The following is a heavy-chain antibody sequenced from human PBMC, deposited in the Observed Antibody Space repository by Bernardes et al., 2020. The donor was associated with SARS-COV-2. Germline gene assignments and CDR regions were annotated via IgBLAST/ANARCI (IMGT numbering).Heavy chain of an antibody. V-gene: IGHV4-39*01. CDR1: GDSITSASYY. CDR3: ARNRWEWERHIPGLTWFDP. J-gene: IGHJ5*02. D-gene: IGHD1-26*01. Sequence: TLSLTCTVSGDSITSASYYWGWIRQSPGKGLEWIGSVYYSGHTYYNPSLKSRVTISVDTSQNQFSLKLDSVTAADTAVYYCARNRWEWERHIPGLTWFDPWGQGTLVTVSS. CDR2: VYYSGHT.